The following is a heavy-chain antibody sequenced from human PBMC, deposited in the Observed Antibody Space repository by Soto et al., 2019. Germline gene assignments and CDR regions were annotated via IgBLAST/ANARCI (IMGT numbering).Heavy chain of an antibody. D-gene: IGHD2-15*01. CDR2: ISSSSSYI. V-gene: IGHV3-21*01. Sequence: EVQLVESGGGLVKPGGSLRLSCAASGFTFSSYSMNWVRQAPGRGLEWVSSISSSSSYIYYADSVKGRFTISRDNAKNSLYLQMNSLRAEDTAVYYCARVAGYCSGGSCFSNYFDYWGQGTLVTVSS. J-gene: IGHJ4*02. CDR3: ARVAGYCSGGSCFSNYFDY. CDR1: GFTFSSYS.